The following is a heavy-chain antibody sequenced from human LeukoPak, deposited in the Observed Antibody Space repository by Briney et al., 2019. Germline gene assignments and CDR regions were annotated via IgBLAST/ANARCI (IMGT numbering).Heavy chain of an antibody. CDR3: ARVVLGRGYYYYFGMDV. CDR2: ISDDGSSK. J-gene: IGHJ6*02. D-gene: IGHD3-16*01. Sequence: LSLTCAVYGGSFSGYYWSWIRQPPGKGLEWVAVISDDGSSKYYEDSVKGRFTISRDNSKNTLYLQMNSLRAEDTAVYYCARVVLGRGYYYYFGMDVWGQGTTVTASS. CDR1: GGSFSGYY. V-gene: IGHV3-30-3*01.